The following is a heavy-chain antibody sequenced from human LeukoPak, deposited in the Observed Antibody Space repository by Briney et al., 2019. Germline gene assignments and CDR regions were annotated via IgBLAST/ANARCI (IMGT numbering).Heavy chain of an antibody. CDR1: GGSINSGSYS. D-gene: IGHD3-22*01. V-gene: IGHV4-61*02. CDR3: ARADRSGYFGNVVAFDI. J-gene: IGHJ3*02. Sequence: SQTLSLTCTVSGGSINSGSYSWTWIRQPAGKGLEWIGRIHISGSTDYTPSLKSRVTISVDTSKNQFSLKLSSMTAADTAVYYCARADRSGYFGNVVAFDIWGQGTMVTVSS. CDR2: IHISGST.